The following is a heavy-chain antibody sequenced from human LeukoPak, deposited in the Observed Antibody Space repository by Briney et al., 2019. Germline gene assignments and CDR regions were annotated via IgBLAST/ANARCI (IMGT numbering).Heavy chain of an antibody. CDR1: GYSFATYW. J-gene: IGHJ4*02. Sequence: GESLNTSCEASGYSFATYWIGWVRQLPGKGLEWMGNIYPSDSDIRYSPSFQGQVTISADKSISTAYLQWSSLKASDTAMYYCARGFYYLDYWGQGTLVTVPS. CDR2: IYPSDSDI. V-gene: IGHV5-51*01. CDR3: ARGFYYLDY.